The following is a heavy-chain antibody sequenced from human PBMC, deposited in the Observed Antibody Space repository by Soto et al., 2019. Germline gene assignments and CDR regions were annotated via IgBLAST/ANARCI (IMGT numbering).Heavy chain of an antibody. D-gene: IGHD4-17*01. J-gene: IGHJ6*02. CDR3: ARGRYGDYVPYYGMDV. Sequence: QVQLVESGGGLVKPGGSLRLSCAASGFTFSDYYMSWIRQAPGKGLEWVSYISSSGSTIYYADSVKGRFTISRDNAKNSLYLHMNRLGAEDTAVDYCARGRYGDYVPYYGMDVWGQGTTVTVAS. V-gene: IGHV3-11*01. CDR1: GFTFSDYY. CDR2: ISSSGSTI.